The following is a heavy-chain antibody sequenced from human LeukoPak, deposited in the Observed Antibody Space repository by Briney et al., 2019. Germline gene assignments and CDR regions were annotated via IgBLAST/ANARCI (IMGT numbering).Heavy chain of an antibody. D-gene: IGHD6-19*01. J-gene: IGHJ4*02. Sequence: SETLSPTCTVSGGSISSGGYYWSWIRQHPGKGLEWIGYIYYSGSTYYNPSLKSRVTISVDTSKNQFSLKLSSVTAADTAVYYCASKLPGYSSGLDYWGQGTLVTVSS. V-gene: IGHV4-31*03. CDR2: IYYSGST. CDR1: GGSISSGGYY. CDR3: ASKLPGYSSGLDY.